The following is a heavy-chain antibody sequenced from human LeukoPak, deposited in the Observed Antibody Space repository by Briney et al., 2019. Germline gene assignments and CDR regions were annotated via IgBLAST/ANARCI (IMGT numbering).Heavy chain of an antibody. CDR2: ISGSGANT. CDR3: AKGAYVIVVVTATRLDY. Sequence: PGGSLRLSCAASGFTFSSYAMSWVRQAPGKGLEWVSGISGSGANTFYADSVKGRFTISRDNSKNTLYLQINNMRAEDTAVYYCAKGAYVIVVVTATRLDYWGQGTLVTVSS. V-gene: IGHV3-23*01. D-gene: IGHD2-21*02. CDR1: GFTFSSYA. J-gene: IGHJ4*02.